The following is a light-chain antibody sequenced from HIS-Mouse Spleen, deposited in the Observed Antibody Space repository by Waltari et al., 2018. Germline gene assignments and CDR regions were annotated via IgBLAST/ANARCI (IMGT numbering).Light chain of an antibody. CDR2: EDS. CDR1: ALPKKY. V-gene: IGLV3-10*01. CDR3: YSTDSSGNHRV. Sequence: SYELTQPPSVSVSPGQTARITCSGDALPKKYAYWYKQKSGQAPVLVIYEDSKRPSGSPERFSGSRSGTMATLTISGAQVEDEADYYCYSTDSSGNHRVFGGGTKLTVL. J-gene: IGLJ2*01.